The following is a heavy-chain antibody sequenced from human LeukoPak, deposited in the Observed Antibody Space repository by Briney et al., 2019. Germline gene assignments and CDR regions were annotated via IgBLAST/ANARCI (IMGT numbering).Heavy chain of an antibody. CDR2: IYHSGST. CDR3: ARVAYYGDYWYFDL. D-gene: IGHD4-17*01. Sequence: SQTLSLTCAVSGGSISGGGYSWSWIRQPPGKGLEWIGYIYHSGSTYYNPSLKSRVTISVDRSKNQFSLKLSSVTAADTAVYYCARVAYYGDYWYFDLWGRGTLVTVSS. CDR1: GGSISGGGYS. V-gene: IGHV4-30-2*01. J-gene: IGHJ2*01.